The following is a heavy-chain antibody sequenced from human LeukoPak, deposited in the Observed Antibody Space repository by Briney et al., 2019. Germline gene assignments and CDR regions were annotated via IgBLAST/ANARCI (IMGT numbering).Heavy chain of an antibody. Sequence: SETLSLTCTVSGGSISGSSPYWGWIRQPPGKGLEWVGTISYSGSTFYSPSLRGRITISVDTSRKQCSLNLSPVTATDTAVYYCARHTSGTMFSYWGQGALVTVSS. D-gene: IGHD1-1*01. J-gene: IGHJ4*02. V-gene: IGHV4-39*01. CDR1: GGSISGSSPY. CDR2: ISYSGST. CDR3: ARHTSGTMFSY.